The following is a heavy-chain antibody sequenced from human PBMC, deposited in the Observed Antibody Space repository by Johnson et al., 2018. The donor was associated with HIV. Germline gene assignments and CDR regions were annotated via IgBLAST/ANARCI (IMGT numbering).Heavy chain of an antibody. CDR2: IRYDGSNK. CDR3: ARDLTSTGLSGTFGDAFHI. Sequence: QVQLVESGGGVVQPGGSLRLSCAASGFTFSSYGMHWVRQAPGKGLEWVAFIRYDGSNKYYADSVRGRFTISRDNSKNTLYLQMNSLRAEDTAVYYCARDLTSTGLSGTFGDAFHIWGQGTIVTVSS. V-gene: IGHV3-30*02. D-gene: IGHD2/OR15-2a*01. J-gene: IGHJ3*02. CDR1: GFTFSSYG.